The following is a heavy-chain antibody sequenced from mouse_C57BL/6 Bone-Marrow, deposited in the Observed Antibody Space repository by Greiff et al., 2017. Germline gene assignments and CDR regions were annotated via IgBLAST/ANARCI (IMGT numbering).Heavy chain of an antibody. Sequence: EVHLVESGGDLVKPGGSLKLSCAASGFTFSSYGMSWVRQTPDKRLEWVATISSGGSYTYYPDSVQGRFTISRDNAKNTLYLQMSSLKSEDTAMYYCARHYYGSRYYFDYWGQGTTLTVSS. V-gene: IGHV5-6*01. J-gene: IGHJ2*01. D-gene: IGHD1-1*01. CDR2: ISSGGSYT. CDR3: ARHYYGSRYYFDY. CDR1: GFTFSSYG.